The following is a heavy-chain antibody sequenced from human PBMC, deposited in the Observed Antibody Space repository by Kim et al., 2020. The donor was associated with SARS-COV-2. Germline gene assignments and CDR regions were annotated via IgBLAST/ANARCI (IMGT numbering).Heavy chain of an antibody. CDR1: GFTFSINA. J-gene: IGHJ4*02. CDR2: ITGDGAST. V-gene: IGHV3-23*01. D-gene: IGHD3-10*01. CDR3: AKDRSRSGTFYTSDY. Sequence: GGSLRLSCVASGFTFSINAMTWVRQAPGKGLEWVSVITGDGASTYYADSVKGRFTISRDNSKNTVYLQMNSLRAEDTAVYYCAKDRSRSGTFYTSDYWGQGTLVTVSS.